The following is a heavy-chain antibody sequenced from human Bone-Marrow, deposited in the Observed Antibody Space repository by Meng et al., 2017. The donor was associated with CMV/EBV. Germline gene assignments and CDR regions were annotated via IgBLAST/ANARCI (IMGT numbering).Heavy chain of an antibody. CDR2: IIPILGIA. Sequence: TFSSYTISCGRRAPGQGLEWVGRIIPILGIANYAQKFQGRVTITADKSTSTAYMELSSLRSEDTAVYYCARGASGYSYGHRPNWFDPWGQGTLVTVSS. D-gene: IGHD5-18*01. J-gene: IGHJ5*02. CDR3: ARGASGYSYGHRPNWFDP. CDR1: TFSSYT. V-gene: IGHV1-69*02.